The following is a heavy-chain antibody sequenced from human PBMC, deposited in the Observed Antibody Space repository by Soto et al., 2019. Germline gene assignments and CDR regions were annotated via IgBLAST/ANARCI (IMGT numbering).Heavy chain of an antibody. J-gene: IGHJ6*02. CDR3: ASLGRHG. Sequence: PGGSLRLSGAASGFTFRNSWMDWVRQGPGKGPKWLANIKEDGSQKNYVDSVKCRFTISRHTAKNSLYLQMNSLRDEDTAVYYCASLGRHGWGQGTTVTVSS. CDR2: IKEDGSQK. CDR1: GFTFRNSW. V-gene: IGHV3-7*01. D-gene: IGHD3-16*01.